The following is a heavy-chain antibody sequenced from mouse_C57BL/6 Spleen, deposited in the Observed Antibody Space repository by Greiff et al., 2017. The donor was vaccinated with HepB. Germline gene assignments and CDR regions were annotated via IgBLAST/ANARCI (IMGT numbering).Heavy chain of an antibody. CDR2: INPNYGTT. J-gene: IGHJ2*01. Sequence: VQLKESGPELVKPGASVKISCKASGYSFTDYNMNWVKQSNGKSLEWIGVINPNYGTTSYNQKFKGKATLTVDQSSSTAYMQLNSLTSEDSAVYYFARFYYYGSSGFDYWGQGTTLTVSS. CDR1: GYSFTDYN. D-gene: IGHD1-1*01. CDR3: ARFYYYGSSGFDY. V-gene: IGHV1-39*01.